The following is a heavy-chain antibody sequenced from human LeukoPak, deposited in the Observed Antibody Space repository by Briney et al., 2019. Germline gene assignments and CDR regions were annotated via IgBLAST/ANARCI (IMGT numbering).Heavy chain of an antibody. CDR1: GGSFSGYY. CDR2: INHSGST. D-gene: IGHD3-22*01. J-gene: IGHJ4*02. CDR3: ARERGYYDSSGYYLYFDY. V-gene: IGHV4-34*01. Sequence: SETLSLTCAVYGGSFSGYYWSWIRQPPGKGLEWIGEINHSGSTNYNPSLKSRVTISVDTSKNQFSLKLSSVTAADTAVYYCARERGYYDSSGYYLYFDYWGQGTLVTVSS.